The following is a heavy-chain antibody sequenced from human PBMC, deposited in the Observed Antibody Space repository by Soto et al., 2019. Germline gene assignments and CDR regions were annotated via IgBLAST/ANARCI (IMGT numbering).Heavy chain of an antibody. CDR1: GCTLTELS. D-gene: IGHD3-16*02. J-gene: IGHJ4*02. CDR2: FDPEDGET. Sequence: AAVKVSCKVSGCTLTELSMHWVRQAPGKGLEWMGGFDPEDGETIYAQKFQGRVTMTEDTSTDTAYMELSSLRSEDTAVYYCATGSLLRLGALSFQIDYWGQGTLVTVSS. CDR3: ATGSLLRLGALSFQIDY. V-gene: IGHV1-24*01.